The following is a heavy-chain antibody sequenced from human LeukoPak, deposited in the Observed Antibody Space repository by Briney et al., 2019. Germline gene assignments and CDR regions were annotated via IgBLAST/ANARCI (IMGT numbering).Heavy chain of an antibody. J-gene: IGHJ5*02. CDR2: IYSGGGT. D-gene: IGHD4-17*01. CDR3: GRGGVYGDPTWFDP. V-gene: IGHV3-53*01. CDR1: GFTVSSNY. Sequence: PGGSLRLSCAASGFTVSSNYMSWVRQAPGKGLEWVSVIYSGGGTYYADSVKGRFTISRDNSKNTLYLQMNSLRSEDTAVYYCGRGGVYGDPTWFDPWGQGTLVTVSS.